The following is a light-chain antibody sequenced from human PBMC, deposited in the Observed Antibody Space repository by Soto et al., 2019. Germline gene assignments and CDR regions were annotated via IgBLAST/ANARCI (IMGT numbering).Light chain of an antibody. CDR1: SSDIGSHNY. CDR3: SSYTVTSVTLYV. Sequence: QSALTQPASVSGSPGQSITISCTGTSSDIGSHNYVSWYQQHPGKAPKVMIYEVSNRPSGVSNRFSGSKSGNTASLTISGLQAEDEADYYCSSYTVTSVTLYVFGTGTRSPS. J-gene: IGLJ1*01. CDR2: EVS. V-gene: IGLV2-14*01.